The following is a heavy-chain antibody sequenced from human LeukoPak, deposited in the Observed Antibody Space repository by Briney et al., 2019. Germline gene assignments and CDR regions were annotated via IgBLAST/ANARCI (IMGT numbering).Heavy chain of an antibody. D-gene: IGHD4-23*01. CDR3: ARIQAYGGNSEGYYFNY. J-gene: IGHJ4*02. CDR1: GFSLSTSGMC. Sequence: SGPTLVNPTQTLTVTCTFSGFSLSTSGMCVSWVCQPPGKALEWLALIDWDDDKFYSTSLKTRLTISKDTSRNQVVLTMTNMDPVDTATYYCARIQAYGGNSEGYYFNYWGQGTLVTVSS. V-gene: IGHV2-70*20. CDR2: IDWDDDK.